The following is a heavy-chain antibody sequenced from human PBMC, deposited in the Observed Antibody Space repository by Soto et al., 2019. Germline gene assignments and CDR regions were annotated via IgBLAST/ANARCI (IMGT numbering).Heavy chain of an antibody. CDR3: AWTYWYDSSGYSGYYYYGMDV. D-gene: IGHD3-22*01. J-gene: IGHJ6*02. Sequence: QVQLVQSGAEVKKPGSSVKVSCKASGGTFSSYTISWVRQAPGQGLEWMGRIIPILGIANYAQKFQGRVTITADKSTSTAYMELSSLRSEDTAVYYCAWTYWYDSSGYSGYYYYGMDVWGQGTTVTVSS. V-gene: IGHV1-69*02. CDR2: IIPILGIA. CDR1: GGTFSSYT.